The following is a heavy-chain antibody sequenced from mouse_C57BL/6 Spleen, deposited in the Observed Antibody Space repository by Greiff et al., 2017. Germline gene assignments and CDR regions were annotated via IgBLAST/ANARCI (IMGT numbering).Heavy chain of an antibody. J-gene: IGHJ2*01. D-gene: IGHD1-1*02. Sequence: VQLQQPGAELVRPGTSVKLSCKASGYTFTSYWMHWVKQRPGQGLEWIGGINPSDSYTNYNQKFKGKATLTVDTSSSTAYMQLSSLTSEDSAVYYCASTEGRWYYFDDWGQGTTLTVSS. CDR1: GYTFTSYW. V-gene: IGHV1-59*01. CDR3: ASTEGRWYYFDD. CDR2: INPSDSYT.